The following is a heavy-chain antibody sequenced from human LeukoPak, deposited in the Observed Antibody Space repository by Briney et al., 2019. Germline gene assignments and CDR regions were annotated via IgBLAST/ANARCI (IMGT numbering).Heavy chain of an antibody. J-gene: IGHJ4*02. CDR3: ARREGWNDFDY. CDR1: GYTFTSYY. D-gene: IGHD1-1*01. Sequence: GASVTVSCTASGYTFTSYYMHWVRQAPGQGLEWMGIINPSGGSTSYAQKFQGRVTMTRDTSTSTVYMELSSLRSEDTAVYYCARREGWNDFDYWGQGTLVTVSS. V-gene: IGHV1-46*01. CDR2: INPSGGST.